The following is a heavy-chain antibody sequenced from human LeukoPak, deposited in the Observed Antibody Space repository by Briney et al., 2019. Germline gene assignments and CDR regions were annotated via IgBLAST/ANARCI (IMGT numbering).Heavy chain of an antibody. Sequence: GGSLRLSCAASGFTFNTYVMYWVRQAPGKRLEWVAVISYDGSNKYYADSVKGRFTISRDNSKNTLYLQMNSLRAEDTAVYYCARGGYYYDSGGSPFDYWGQGTLVTVSS. J-gene: IGHJ4*02. CDR3: ARGGYYYDSGGSPFDY. CDR2: ISYDGSNK. V-gene: IGHV3-30*03. CDR1: GFTFNTYV. D-gene: IGHD3-22*01.